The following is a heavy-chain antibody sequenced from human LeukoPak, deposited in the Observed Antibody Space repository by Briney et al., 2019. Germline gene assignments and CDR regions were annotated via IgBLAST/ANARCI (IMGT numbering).Heavy chain of an antibody. CDR1: GFTFSSYE. Sequence: GGSLRLSCAASGFTFSSYEMNWVRQAPGKGLEWVSYISSSGSTIYYADSVKGRFTISGDNAKNSLYLQMNSLRAEDTAVYYCARDSILTAYYYSDYWGQGTLVTVSS. D-gene: IGHD3-9*01. CDR3: ARDSILTAYYYSDY. J-gene: IGHJ4*02. CDR2: ISSSGSTI. V-gene: IGHV3-48*03.